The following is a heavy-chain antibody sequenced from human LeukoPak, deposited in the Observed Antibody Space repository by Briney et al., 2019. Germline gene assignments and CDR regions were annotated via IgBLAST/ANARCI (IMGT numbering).Heavy chain of an antibody. CDR1: GFTFSNYA. CDR3: ARDRTLITIFGVVTNAFDI. D-gene: IGHD3-3*01. CDR2: ISGSGGAT. J-gene: IGHJ3*02. Sequence: GGSLRLSCAASGFTFSNYAMSWVRQAPGKGLDWVSVISGSGGATSYAESVKGRFTISRDNAKNSLYLQMNSLRAEDTAVYYCARDRTLITIFGVVTNAFDIWGQGTMVTVSS. V-gene: IGHV3-23*01.